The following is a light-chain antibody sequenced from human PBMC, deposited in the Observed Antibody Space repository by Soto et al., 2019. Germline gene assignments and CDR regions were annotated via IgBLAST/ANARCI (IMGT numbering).Light chain of an antibody. Sequence: QSALTQPASVSGSPRQSITISCTGTSSDIGSYHLVSWYQQHPGKAPKLIIYEGSKRPSGVSNRFSGSKSGNTASLTISGLQTEDEAAYYCCSYARSNFVVFGGGTKLTVL. CDR2: EGS. CDR1: SSDIGSYHL. V-gene: IGLV2-23*01. CDR3: CSYARSNFVV. J-gene: IGLJ2*01.